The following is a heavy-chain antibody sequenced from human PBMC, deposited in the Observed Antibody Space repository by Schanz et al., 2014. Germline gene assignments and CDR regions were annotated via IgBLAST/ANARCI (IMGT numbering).Heavy chain of an antibody. D-gene: IGHD4-17*01. V-gene: IGHV3-23*04. J-gene: IGHJ6*02. CDR3: ARDRGMTTSDYYYGMDV. CDR1: GFPFRSYV. CDR2: IVGSGDST. Sequence: LQLVESGGGVVQPGRSLRLSCAASGFPFRSYVMHWVRQAPGKGLEWVSHIVGSGDSTYYADSVKGRFTISRDNSNNTLYLQMNSLRAEDTAVYYCARDRGMTTSDYYYGMDVWGQGTTVTVSS.